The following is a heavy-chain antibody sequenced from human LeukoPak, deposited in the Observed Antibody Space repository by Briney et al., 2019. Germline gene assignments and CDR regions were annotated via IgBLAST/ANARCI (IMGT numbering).Heavy chain of an antibody. CDR3: AKDGFWTSRTSYHGAHFFDL. J-gene: IGHJ4*02. CDR1: GFTFSSYA. D-gene: IGHD3/OR15-3a*01. V-gene: IGHV3-23*01. Sequence: GGSLRLSCAASGFTFSSYAMSWVRQAPGKGLEWVSAISGSGGSTYYADSVKGRFTISRDNSKNTLYLQMNSLRAEDTAVYYCAKDGFWTSRTSYHGAHFFDLWGQGIQVTVSS. CDR2: ISGSGGST.